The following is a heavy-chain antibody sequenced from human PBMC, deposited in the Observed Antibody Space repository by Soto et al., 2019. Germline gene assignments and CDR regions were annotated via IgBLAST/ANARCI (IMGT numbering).Heavy chain of an antibody. CDR2: ISYDGSNK. D-gene: IGHD2-2*01. V-gene: IGHV3-30*18. Sequence: QVQLVESGGGVVQPGRSLRLSCAASGFTFSSYGMHWVRQAPGKGLEWVAVISYDGSNKYYADSVKGRFTISRDNSKNTXYXRMNSLRAEETAVYYCAKGKDCISTSCSYYYYGMDVWGQGTTVTVSS. CDR1: GFTFSSYG. CDR3: AKGKDCISTSCSYYYYGMDV. J-gene: IGHJ6*02.